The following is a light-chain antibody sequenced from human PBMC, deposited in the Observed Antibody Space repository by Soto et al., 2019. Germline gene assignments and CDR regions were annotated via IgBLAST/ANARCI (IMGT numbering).Light chain of an antibody. CDR2: GAS. J-gene: IGKJ2*01. V-gene: IGKV3-15*01. CDR1: QSVSSN. CDR3: PQSNNWPSST. Sequence: EIVMTQSPATLSVSPGERVTLSCRASQSVSSNLAWYQKKPGQAPRLLIYGASTRATGIPARFSGSGSGTEFTLTISSLQSEDFAVYYCPQSNNWPSSTFGQGTRLEIK.